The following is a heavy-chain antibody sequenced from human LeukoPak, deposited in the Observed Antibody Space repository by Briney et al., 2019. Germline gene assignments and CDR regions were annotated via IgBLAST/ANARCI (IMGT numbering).Heavy chain of an antibody. V-gene: IGHV1-18*01. J-gene: IGHJ4*02. Sequence: AASVKVSCKASGYTFTSYGTSWVRQAPGQGLEWMGWISAYNGNTNYAQKLQGRVTMTTDTSTSTAYMELRSLRSDDTAVYYCARVTVGYDILTGYYPDYFDYWGRGTLVTVSS. D-gene: IGHD3-9*01. CDR1: GYTFTSYG. CDR2: ISAYNGNT. CDR3: ARVTVGYDILTGYYPDYFDY.